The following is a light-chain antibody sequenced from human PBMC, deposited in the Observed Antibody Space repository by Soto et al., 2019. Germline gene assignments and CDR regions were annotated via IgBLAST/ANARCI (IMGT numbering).Light chain of an antibody. Sequence: DIQLTQSPSFLSASVGDRVTITCRASQGISSYLVWYQQKPGKAPKLLIYAASTLQSGVPSRFSGSGSGTEFTLTISSLQPEDFATYYCQQLNSYLPAFGQGTRLEIK. CDR2: AAS. CDR1: QGISSY. V-gene: IGKV1-9*01. CDR3: QQLNSYLPA. J-gene: IGKJ5*01.